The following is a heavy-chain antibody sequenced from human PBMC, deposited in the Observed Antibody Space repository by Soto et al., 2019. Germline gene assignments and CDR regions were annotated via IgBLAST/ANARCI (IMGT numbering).Heavy chain of an antibody. D-gene: IGHD2-2*01. CDR2: GNPGRIT. CDR1: GGSLSGYY. Sequence: PSETLSLTCAVYGGSLSGYYWTWIRPPPGKGLEWIGAGNPGRITNYSASVKNRLTISLDTSKQQLFLEMTSVTFADHAAYFSGRVVIKMAIQSILTWAPGTLVTVSS. CDR3: GRVVIKMAIQSILT. V-gene: IGHV4-34*01. J-gene: IGHJ4*02.